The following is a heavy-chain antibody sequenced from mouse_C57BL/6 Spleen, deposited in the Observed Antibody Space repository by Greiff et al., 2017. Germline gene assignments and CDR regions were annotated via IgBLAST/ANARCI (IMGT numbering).Heavy chain of an antibody. CDR1: GYTFTSYW. V-gene: IGHV1-55*01. D-gene: IGHD2-4*01. Sequence: QVQLKQPGAELVKPGASVKMSCKASGYTFTSYWITWVKQRPGQGLEWIGDIYPGSGSTNYNEKFKSKATLTVDTSSSTAYMQLSSLTSEDSAVYYCARSDYDLYYAMDYWGQGTLVTVSS. J-gene: IGHJ4*01. CDR2: IYPGSGST. CDR3: ARSDYDLYYAMDY.